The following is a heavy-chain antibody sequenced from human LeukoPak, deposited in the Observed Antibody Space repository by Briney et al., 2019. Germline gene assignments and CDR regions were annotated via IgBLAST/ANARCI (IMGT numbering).Heavy chain of an antibody. Sequence: ASVKVSCKVSGYTLTELSMHWVRQAPGKGLEWMGGFDPEDGETIYAQKFQGRVTMTEDTSTDTAYMELSSLRSEDTAVYYCATGGGSYHRDYYYMDVWGKGTTVTVSS. CDR2: FDPEDGET. CDR1: GYTLTELS. J-gene: IGHJ6*03. V-gene: IGHV1-24*01. D-gene: IGHD1-26*01. CDR3: ATGGGSYHRDYYYMDV.